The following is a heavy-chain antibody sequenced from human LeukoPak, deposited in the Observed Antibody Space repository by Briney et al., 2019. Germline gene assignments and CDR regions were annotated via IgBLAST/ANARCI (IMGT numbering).Heavy chain of an antibody. CDR1: GFTFTNVW. V-gene: IGHV3-15*05. Sequence: PGGSLRLSCAASGFTFTNVWMTWVRQAPGKGLEWVGRIKSKTDGETTDYAAPVKGRFTISRDDSKNTMDLQMNNLKTEDTAVYFCATGGHYFGLWGRGTLVTVSS. D-gene: IGHD3-10*01. CDR3: ATGGHYFGL. J-gene: IGHJ2*01. CDR2: IKSKTDGETT.